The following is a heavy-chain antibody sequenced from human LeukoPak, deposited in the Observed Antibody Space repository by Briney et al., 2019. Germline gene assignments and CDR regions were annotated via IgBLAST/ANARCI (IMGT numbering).Heavy chain of an antibody. V-gene: IGHV1-2*02. D-gene: IGHD2-15*01. Sequence: GASVKVSCKASGYTFTGYYMHWVRQAPGQGLEWMGWINPNSGGTNYAQKFQGRVTMTRDTSISTAYMELSRLRSDDTAVYYCARVDIVVVVAADDAFDIWGQGTMVTVSS. CDR2: INPNSGGT. CDR3: ARVDIVVVVAADDAFDI. J-gene: IGHJ3*02. CDR1: GYTFTGYY.